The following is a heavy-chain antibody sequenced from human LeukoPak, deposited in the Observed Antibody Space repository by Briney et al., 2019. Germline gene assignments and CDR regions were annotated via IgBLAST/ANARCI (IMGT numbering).Heavy chain of an antibody. J-gene: IGHJ4*02. CDR2: IDPNSGGI. CDR1: EYTFTAYY. V-gene: IGHV1-2*06. D-gene: IGHD3-22*01. Sequence: ASVKVSCKASEYTFTAYYVHWVRQAPGQGLEWMGRIDPNSGGINYAQKFQGRVTMTRDTSISTAYMELSRLRSDDTAVYYCASYYDSSGYLSDYWGQGTLVTVSS. CDR3: ASYYDSSGYLSDY.